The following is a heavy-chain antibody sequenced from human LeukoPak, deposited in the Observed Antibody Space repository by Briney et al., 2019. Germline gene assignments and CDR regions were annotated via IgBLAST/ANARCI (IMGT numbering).Heavy chain of an antibody. V-gene: IGHV4-34*01. Sequence: SETLSLTCAVYGGSFSGYYWSWIRQPPGKGLEWIGEINHSGSTNYNPSLKSRVTISVDTSKNQFSLKLSSVTAADTAVYYCARGKNYYGSGSSHPYFDYWGQGTLVTVSS. CDR2: INHSGST. J-gene: IGHJ4*02. CDR3: ARGKNYYGSGSSHPYFDY. D-gene: IGHD3-10*01. CDR1: GGSFSGYY.